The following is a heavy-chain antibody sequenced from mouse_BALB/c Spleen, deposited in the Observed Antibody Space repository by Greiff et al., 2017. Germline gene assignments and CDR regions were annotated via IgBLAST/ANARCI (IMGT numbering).Heavy chain of an antibody. V-gene: IGHV5-9-4*01. CDR2: ISSGGSYT. D-gene: IGHD2-3*01. J-gene: IGHJ1*01. CDR3: ATKYDYGYFDV. Sequence: EVKLVESGGGLVKPGGSLKLSCAASGFTFSSYAMSWVRQSPEKRLEWVAEISSGGSYTYYPDTVTGRFTISRDNAKNTLYLEMSSLRSEDTAMYYCATKYDYGYFDVWGAGTTVTVSS. CDR1: GFTFSSYA.